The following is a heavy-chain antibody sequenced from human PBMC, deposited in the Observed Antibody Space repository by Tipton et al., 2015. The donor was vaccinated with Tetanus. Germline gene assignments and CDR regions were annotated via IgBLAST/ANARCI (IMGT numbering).Heavy chain of an antibody. Sequence: LRLSCTVSGGSISSGGYYWSWIRQHPGKGLEWIGYIYYSGSTYYNPSLKSRVTISVDTYKNQFSLKLSSVTAADTAVYYCAREGRDGYNSVDYWGQGTLVTVSS. CDR1: GGSISSGGYY. J-gene: IGHJ4*02. D-gene: IGHD5-24*01. CDR3: AREGRDGYNSVDY. CDR2: IYYSGST. V-gene: IGHV4-31*02.